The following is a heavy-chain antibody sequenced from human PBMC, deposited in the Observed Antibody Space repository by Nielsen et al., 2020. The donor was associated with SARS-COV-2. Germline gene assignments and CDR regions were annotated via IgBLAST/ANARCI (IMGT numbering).Heavy chain of an antibody. V-gene: IGHV1-3*01. CDR2: INAGNGNT. Sequence: ASVKVSCKASGYTFTSYGISWVRQAPGQRLEWMGWINAGNGNTKYSQKFQGRVTITRDTSASTAYMELSSLRSEDTAVYYCASWVRYYDSSGYYYDLHYWGQGTLVTVSS. CDR1: GYTFTSYG. J-gene: IGHJ4*02. CDR3: ASWVRYYDSSGYYYDLHY. D-gene: IGHD3-22*01.